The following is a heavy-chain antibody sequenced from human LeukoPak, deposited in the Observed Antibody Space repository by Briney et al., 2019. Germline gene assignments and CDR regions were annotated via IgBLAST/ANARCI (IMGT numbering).Heavy chain of an antibody. CDR3: ARDPSSGSYDAFDI. Sequence: PSETLSLTCTVSGGSISSSSYYWGWIRQPPGKGLEWFGSIYYSGSTYYNPSLKSRVTISVDTSKNQFSLKLSSVTAADTAVYYCARDPSSGSYDAFDIWGQGTMVTVSS. CDR2: IYYSGST. CDR1: GGSISSSSYY. V-gene: IGHV4-39*07. D-gene: IGHD6-19*01. J-gene: IGHJ3*02.